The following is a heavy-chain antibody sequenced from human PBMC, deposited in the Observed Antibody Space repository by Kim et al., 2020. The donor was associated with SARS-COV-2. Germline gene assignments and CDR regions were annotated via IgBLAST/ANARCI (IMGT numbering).Heavy chain of an antibody. CDR2: INHSGST. CDR3: ARGRSQLLRFLEGLTFAF. V-gene: IGHV4-34*01. CDR1: GGSFSGYY. Sequence: SETLSLTCAVYGGSFSGYYWSWIRQPPGKGLEWIGEINHSGSTNYNPSLKSRVTISVNTSKNQFSLKLSSVTAADTAVDYCARGRSQLLRFLEGLTFAF. J-gene: IGHJ3*01. D-gene: IGHD3-3*01.